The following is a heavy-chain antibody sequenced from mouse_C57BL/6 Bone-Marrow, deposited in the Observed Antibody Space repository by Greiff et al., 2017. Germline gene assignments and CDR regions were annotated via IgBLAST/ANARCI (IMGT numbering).Heavy chain of an antibody. D-gene: IGHD2-3*01. CDR3: GEVTTTCAY. V-gene: IGHV2-4*01. J-gene: IGHJ3*01. CDR1: GFSLTSYG. CDR2: IWSGGST. Sequence: QVQLQQSGPGLVQPSQRLSITCTVSGFSLTSYGVHWVRQPPGKGLEWLGVIWSGGSTDYNAAFISRLSISKDNSKSQVFFQMNSLQADDTSIYYWGEVTTTCAYWGQGTLVTVSA.